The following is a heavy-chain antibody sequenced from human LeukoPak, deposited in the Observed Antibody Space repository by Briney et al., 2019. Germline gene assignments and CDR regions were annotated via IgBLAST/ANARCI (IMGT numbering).Heavy chain of an antibody. V-gene: IGHV3-53*01. J-gene: IGHJ4*02. CDR3: AKYGGGNAYYFDY. CDR1: GFTVSSNY. D-gene: IGHD4-23*01. CDR2: IYSGGRT. Sequence: GGSLRLSCAASGFTVSSNYMSWVRQAPGKGLEWVSVIYSGGRTSYAASVEGRFTISRDNSKNTPYLQMNSLRVEDTAVYYCAKYGGGNAYYFDYWGEGTLVTVSS.